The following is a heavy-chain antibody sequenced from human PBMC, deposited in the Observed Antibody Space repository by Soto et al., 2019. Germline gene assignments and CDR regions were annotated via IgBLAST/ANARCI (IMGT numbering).Heavy chain of an antibody. Sequence: GGSLRLSCAASGFTFNNYAMTWVRQAPGKGLEWVSAISGGGDTTSYADSVKGRFTVSRDGSKNTLYLQMSSLRAQDTALYYCEKGGAGSGRLTPRVDFWGQGNLVTVSS. CDR3: EKGGAGSGRLTPRVDF. D-gene: IGHD3-10*01. CDR2: ISGGGDTT. V-gene: IGHV3-23*01. J-gene: IGHJ4*02. CDR1: GFTFNNYA.